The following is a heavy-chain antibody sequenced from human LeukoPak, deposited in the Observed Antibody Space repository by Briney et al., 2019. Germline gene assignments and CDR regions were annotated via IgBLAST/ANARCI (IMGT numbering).Heavy chain of an antibody. Sequence: GGSLRLSCAASGFTFSSYSMNWVRQAPGKGLEWVSYISSSSSTIYYADSVKGRFTISRDNAKNSLYLQMNSLRAEDTAVYYCAREYPYDYVWGSYSHFDYWGQGTLVTVSS. V-gene: IGHV3-48*04. CDR1: GFTFSSYS. D-gene: IGHD3-16*01. J-gene: IGHJ4*02. CDR2: ISSSSSTI. CDR3: AREYPYDYVWGSYSHFDY.